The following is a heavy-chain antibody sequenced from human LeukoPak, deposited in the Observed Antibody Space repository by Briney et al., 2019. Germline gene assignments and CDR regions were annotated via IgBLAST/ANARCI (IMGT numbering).Heavy chain of an antibody. J-gene: IGHJ4*02. CDR2: VEKTGGRA. CDR1: GFKFRDYA. V-gene: IGHV3-23*01. Sequence: PGGSLRLSCAAFGFKFRDYAMSWVRQAPGKGLKWVSTVEKTGGRAYYADSVKGRFTVSRGNSKNTLYLQMNSLRAEDTALYYCAKQQGALIQQWYFDYWGQGTLVTVSS. D-gene: IGHD5-18*01. CDR3: AKQQGALIQQWYFDY.